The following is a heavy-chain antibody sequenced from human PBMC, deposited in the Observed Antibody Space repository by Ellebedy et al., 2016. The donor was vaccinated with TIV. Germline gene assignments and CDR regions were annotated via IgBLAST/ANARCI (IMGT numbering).Heavy chain of an antibody. V-gene: IGHV3-30*03. CDR2: ISYDGSNK. J-gene: IGHJ6*02. Sequence: GGSLRLSCAASGFTFSSYGMHWVRQAPGKGLQWVAVISYDGSNKYYADSVKGRFTISRDNSKNTLYLQMNSLRAEDTAAYYCARDRGGTAMVPWYYYGMDVWGQGTTVTVSS. D-gene: IGHD5-18*01. CDR1: GFTFSSYG. CDR3: ARDRGGTAMVPWYYYGMDV.